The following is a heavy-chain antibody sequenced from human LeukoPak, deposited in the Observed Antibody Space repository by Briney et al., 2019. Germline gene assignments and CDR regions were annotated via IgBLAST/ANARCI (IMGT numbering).Heavy chain of an antibody. CDR2: VYYSGST. CDR3: ARGSHRLVPLP. J-gene: IGHJ5*02. CDR1: GGSISSGDYY. V-gene: IGHV4-30-4*08. D-gene: IGHD6-19*01. Sequence: SETLSLTCTVSGGSISSGDYYWSWIRQPPGKGLEWIGYVYYSGSTYYNPSLKSRVTISVDTSKNQFSLKLSSVTAADTAVYYCARGSHRLVPLPWGQGTLVTVSS.